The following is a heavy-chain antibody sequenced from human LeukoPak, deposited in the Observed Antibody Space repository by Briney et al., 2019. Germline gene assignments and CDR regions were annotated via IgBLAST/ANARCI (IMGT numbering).Heavy chain of an antibody. V-gene: IGHV3-7*03. CDR3: ASWVGGGRYFDY. CDR2: IKQDGSEK. D-gene: IGHD3-16*01. J-gene: IGHJ4*02. CDR1: GFTFSNYW. Sequence: GGSLRLSCAASGFTFSNYWMSWVRQAPGKGLEWVANIKQDGSEKYYVDSVKGRFTISRDNAKNSLYLQMNSLRAEDTAVYYCASWVGGGRYFDYWGQGTLVTVSS.